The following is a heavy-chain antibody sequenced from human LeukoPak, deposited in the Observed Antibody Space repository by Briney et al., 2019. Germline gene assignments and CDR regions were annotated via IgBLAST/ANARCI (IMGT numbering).Heavy chain of an antibody. CDR3: ARSLGYSSTFLRSG. V-gene: IGHV3-7*01. Sequence: PGGSLRLSCAASGFTFSSSAMSWVRQAPGKGLEWVANIKQDESEKYYVDSVKGRFTISRDNAKNSLYLQMNSLRAEDTAVYYCARSLGYSSTFLRSGWGQGTLVTVSS. D-gene: IGHD6-19*01. J-gene: IGHJ4*02. CDR1: GFTFSSSA. CDR2: IKQDESEK.